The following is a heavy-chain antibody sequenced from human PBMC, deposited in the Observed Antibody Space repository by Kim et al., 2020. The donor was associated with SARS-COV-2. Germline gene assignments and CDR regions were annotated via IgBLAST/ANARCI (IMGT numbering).Heavy chain of an antibody. Sequence: SETLSLTCAVYGGSFSGYYWSWIRQPPGKGLEWIGEINHSGSTNYNPSLKSRVTISVDTSKNQFSLKLSSVTAADTAVYYCARGTDIVATMWSNNYYYYGMDVWGQGTTVTVSS. CDR1: GGSFSGYY. V-gene: IGHV4-34*01. D-gene: IGHD5-12*01. J-gene: IGHJ6*02. CDR3: ARGTDIVATMWSNNYYYYGMDV. CDR2: INHSGST.